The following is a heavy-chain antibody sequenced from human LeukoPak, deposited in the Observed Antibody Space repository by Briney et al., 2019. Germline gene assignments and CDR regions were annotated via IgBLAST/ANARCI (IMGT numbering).Heavy chain of an antibody. V-gene: IGHV3-7*01. J-gene: IGHJ4*02. CDR1: GFTFSSYW. Sequence: GGSLRLSCAASGFTFSSYWMSWVRQAPGKGLEWVANIKQDGGEKYYVDSMKGRFTISRDNAKNSLYLQMNSLRAEDTAVYYCARDLYYDSGTPPYSFDYWGQGTLVTVSS. CDR2: IKQDGGEK. D-gene: IGHD3-10*01. CDR3: ARDLYYDSGTPPYSFDY.